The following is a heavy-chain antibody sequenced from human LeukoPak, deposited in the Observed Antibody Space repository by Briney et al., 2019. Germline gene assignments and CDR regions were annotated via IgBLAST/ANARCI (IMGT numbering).Heavy chain of an antibody. D-gene: IGHD3-10*01. J-gene: IGHJ4*02. V-gene: IGHV4-61*02. CDR3: ARGSLWFGELLEGFDY. CDR1: GGSISSGSYY. Sequence: SETLSLTCTVSGGSISSGSYYWSWIRQPAGKGLEWIGRIYTSGSTNYNPSLKSRGTISVDTSKNQFSLKLSSVTAADTAVYYCARGSLWFGELLEGFDYWGQGTLVTVSS. CDR2: IYTSGST.